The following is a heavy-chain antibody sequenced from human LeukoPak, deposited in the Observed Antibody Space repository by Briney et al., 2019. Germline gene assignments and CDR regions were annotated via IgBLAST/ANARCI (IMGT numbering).Heavy chain of an antibody. Sequence: SETLSLTCTVSGCSISSGGNYCSWIRQHPGKGLEWIGYIYYSGSTYYNPSLKSRVTISVDTPKRQFSLKLSSVTAADPAVYYCARDYGSGSYSEYNWFDPWGQGNLVTVSS. CDR2: IYYSGST. D-gene: IGHD3-10*01. CDR3: ARDYGSGSYSEYNWFDP. CDR1: GCSISSGGNY. J-gene: IGHJ5*02. V-gene: IGHV4-31*03.